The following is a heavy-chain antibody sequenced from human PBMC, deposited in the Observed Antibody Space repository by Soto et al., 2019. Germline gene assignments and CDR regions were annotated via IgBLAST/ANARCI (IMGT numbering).Heavy chain of an antibody. CDR3: VTFRGRAYHYYYMDV. CDR2: YGGSGGST. D-gene: IGHD3-16*01. Sequence: DVQLLESGGGLAQRGGSLRLSCAASGFSFSTYGMTWVRQAPGKGLEWVSYGGSGGSTYYADTVKGRFTISRDNSKNTLYLQMNSLRTEDTAVYDCVTFRGRAYHYYYMDVWGNGTTVTVSS. J-gene: IGHJ6*03. V-gene: IGHV3-23*01. CDR1: GFSFSTYG.